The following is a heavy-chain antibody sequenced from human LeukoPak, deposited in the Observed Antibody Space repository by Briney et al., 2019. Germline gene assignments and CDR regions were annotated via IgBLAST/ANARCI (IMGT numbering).Heavy chain of an antibody. CDR3: AKRTQGNSGSFDY. Sequence: GGSLRLSCVASGFTFSSYAMSWVRQAPGKGLEWASGITGSGGSTYYADSVKGRFTISRDSSKNTLYLQMNSLRAEDTAVYFCAKRTQGNSGSFDYWGQGTLVTVSS. CDR1: GFTFSSYA. CDR2: ITGSGGST. D-gene: IGHD3-10*01. J-gene: IGHJ4*02. V-gene: IGHV3-23*01.